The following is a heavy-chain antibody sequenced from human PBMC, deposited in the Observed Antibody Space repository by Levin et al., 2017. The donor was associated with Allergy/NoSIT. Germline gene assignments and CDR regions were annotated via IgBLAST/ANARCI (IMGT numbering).Heavy chain of an antibody. Sequence: GGSLRLSCAASGFTFSSYAMHWVRQAPGKGLGGGAVISYDGSNKYYADSVKGRFTISRDNSKNTLYLQMNSLRAEDTAVYYCARDLPNLNSSGWYWTYYYYGMDVWGQGTTVTVSS. CDR3: ARDLPNLNSSGWYWTYYYYGMDV. V-gene: IGHV3-30*04. CDR2: ISYDGSNK. D-gene: IGHD6-19*01. J-gene: IGHJ6*02. CDR1: GFTFSSYA.